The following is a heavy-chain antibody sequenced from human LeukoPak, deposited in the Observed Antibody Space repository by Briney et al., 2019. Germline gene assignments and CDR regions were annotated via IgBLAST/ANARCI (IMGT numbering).Heavy chain of an antibody. V-gene: IGHV3-7*01. CDR1: GFTLSSYT. CDR3: ARVAKHLDAFDI. Sequence: PGGSLRLSCAASGFTLSSYTMNWVRQAPGKGLEWVANIKQDGSEKYYVDSVKGRFTISRDNAKNSLYLQMNSLRAEDTAVYYCARVAKHLDAFDIWGQGTMVTVSS. J-gene: IGHJ3*02. CDR2: IKQDGSEK. D-gene: IGHD2-21*01.